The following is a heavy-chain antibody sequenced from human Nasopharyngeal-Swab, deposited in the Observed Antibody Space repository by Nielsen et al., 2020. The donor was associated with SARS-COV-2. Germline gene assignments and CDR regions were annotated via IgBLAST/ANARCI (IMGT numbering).Heavy chain of an antibody. D-gene: IGHD2-15*01. Sequence: SETLSLTCAVSGGSISSSNWWSWVRQPPGKGLEWIGEIYHSGSTNYNLSLKGRVTISVDKSKNQFSLKLSSVTAADTAVYHCAQTTYSGYFDYWGQGTLVTVSS. J-gene: IGHJ4*02. CDR1: GGSISSSNW. V-gene: IGHV4-4*02. CDR2: IYHSGST. CDR3: AQTTYSGYFDY.